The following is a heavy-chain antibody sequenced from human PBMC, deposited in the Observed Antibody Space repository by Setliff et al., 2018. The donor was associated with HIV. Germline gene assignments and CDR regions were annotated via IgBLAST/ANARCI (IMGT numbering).Heavy chain of an antibody. CDR1: GGAISSYY. V-gene: IGHV4-59*01. CDR3: ARAIGHYYDSSGYYLRTYFDH. J-gene: IGHJ4*02. CDR2: IYYSGST. D-gene: IGHD3-22*01. Sequence: SLTCTVSGGAISSYYWSWIRQPPGKGLEWIGYIYYSGSTKYNPSLKSRVTISLDTSRNQFSLKLSSVTAADTAVYYCARAIGHYYDSSGYYLRTYFDHWGQGNLVTVSS.